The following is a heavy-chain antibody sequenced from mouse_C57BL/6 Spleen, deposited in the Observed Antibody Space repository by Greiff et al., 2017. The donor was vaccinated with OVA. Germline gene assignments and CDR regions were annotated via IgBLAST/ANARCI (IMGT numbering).Heavy chain of an antibody. CDR3: ARGGLYDGYYGY. J-gene: IGHJ2*01. Sequence: EVKLVESGGGLVKPGGSLKLSCAASGFTFSDYGMHWVRQAPEKGLEWVAYISSGSSTLYYADTVKGRFTISRDNAKNTLFLQMTSLRAEDTAMYYCARGGLYDGYYGYWGQGTTLTVSS. D-gene: IGHD2-3*01. V-gene: IGHV5-17*01. CDR2: ISSGSSTL. CDR1: GFTFSDYG.